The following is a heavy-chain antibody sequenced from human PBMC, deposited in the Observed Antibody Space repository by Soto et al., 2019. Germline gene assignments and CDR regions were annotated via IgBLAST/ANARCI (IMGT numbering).Heavy chain of an antibody. J-gene: IGHJ4*02. V-gene: IGHV3-33*01. CDR1: GFTFSNYG. CDR3: ARGLFYDILTGGFDY. D-gene: IGHD3-9*01. CDR2: IWFDGTNK. Sequence: QVQLEESGGSVVQPGRSLRLSCAASGFTFSNYGMHWVRQAPGKGLEWVSFIWFDGTNKYYADSVKGRFTISRDNSKKPLYLQMNSLRAEDTGVYLCARGLFYDILTGGFDYWGQGTLVTVSS.